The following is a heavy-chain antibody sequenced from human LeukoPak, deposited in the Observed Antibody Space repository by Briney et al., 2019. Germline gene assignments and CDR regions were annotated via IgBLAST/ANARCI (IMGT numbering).Heavy chain of an antibody. Sequence: ASVKVSCKASGYTLTGYYMHWVRKAHGQGLEWMGRVNPNSRRSNYAQKFQGRVTMTRDTSISTTYMELSRLRSDDTAVYYCAREVVVVAENWFDPWGQGTLVTVSS. J-gene: IGHJ5*02. D-gene: IGHD2-15*01. CDR2: VNPNSRRS. CDR1: GYTLTGYY. V-gene: IGHV1-2*06. CDR3: AREVVVVAENWFDP.